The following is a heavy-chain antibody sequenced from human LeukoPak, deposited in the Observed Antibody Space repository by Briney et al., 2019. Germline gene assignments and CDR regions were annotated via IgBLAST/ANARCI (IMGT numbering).Heavy chain of an antibody. D-gene: IGHD3-22*01. CDR2: IIPIFRTA. CDR1: GGTFIIFA. Sequence: SSGTVSSKSSGGTFIIFAISWVRQAPGQGLEWMGEIIPIFRTANYAQKFQGRVTITTDESTRTAYMELSGLRSEDTAVYYFVRALRYSSDSNGYAFHYWGQGTLVTVSS. V-gene: IGHV1-69*05. J-gene: IGHJ4*02. CDR3: VRALRYSSDSNGYAFHY.